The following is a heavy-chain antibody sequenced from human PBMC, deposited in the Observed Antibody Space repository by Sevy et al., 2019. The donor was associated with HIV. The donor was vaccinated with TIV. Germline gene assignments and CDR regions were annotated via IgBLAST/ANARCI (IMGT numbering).Heavy chain of an antibody. V-gene: IGHV5-51*01. D-gene: IGHD3-10*01. J-gene: IGHJ4*02. CDR3: SRECYGSGSYYNCFSDY. CDR1: GYSFTSYW. Sequence: GEALKISCKGSGYSFTSYWIGWVRQMPGKGLGWMGIIYPGDFDTRYNPSFQGQVTISVDKSINTAYLQRGSMKASDTAMYYCSRECYGSGSYYNCFSDYWGQGTLVTVSS. CDR2: IYPGDFDT.